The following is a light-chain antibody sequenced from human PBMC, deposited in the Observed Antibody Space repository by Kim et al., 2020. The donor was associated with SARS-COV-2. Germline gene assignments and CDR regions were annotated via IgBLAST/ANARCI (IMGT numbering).Light chain of an antibody. CDR3: MQGSHWPRT. CDR2: KVF. CDR1: QSLVYSDGNTY. Sequence: DVVMTQSPLSLPVTLGRPASISCRSSQSLVYSDGNTYLTWFLQRPGQSPRRLIYKVFNRDSGVPDRFSGSGSGTDFTLKISRVEAEDVGVYYCMQGSHWPRTFVAGTKVYIK. V-gene: IGKV2-30*01. J-gene: IGKJ4*01.